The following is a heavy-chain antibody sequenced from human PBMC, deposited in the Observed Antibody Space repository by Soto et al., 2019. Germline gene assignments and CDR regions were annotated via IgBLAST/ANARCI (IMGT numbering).Heavy chain of an antibody. V-gene: IGHV1-69*06. CDR1: GGSFSTYA. CDR2: IIPIFDSP. CDR3: ARGAECRGYCLKKFTWLAP. Sequence: GASVKVSCKASGGSFSTYAFSWVRQAPGHGLEWMGGIIPIFDSPYYAQNFQGRVTIAADRSTSTVYMELSSLTPEDTGVYYCARGAECRGYCLKKFTWLAPWGQGTLVTVSS. D-gene: IGHD2-15*01. J-gene: IGHJ5*02.